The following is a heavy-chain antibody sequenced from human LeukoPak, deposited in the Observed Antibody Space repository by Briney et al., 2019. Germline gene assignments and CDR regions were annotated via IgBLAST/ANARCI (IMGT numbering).Heavy chain of an antibody. V-gene: IGHV4-39*07. Sequence: SETLSLTCTVSGGSISSSSYYWGWIRQPPGKGLEWIGSIYYSGSTYYNPSLKSRVTISVDTSKNQFSLKLSSVTAADTAVYYCARDSDSSGYYDYWGQGTLVTVSS. D-gene: IGHD3-22*01. CDR2: IYYSGST. J-gene: IGHJ4*02. CDR3: ARDSDSSGYYDY. CDR1: GGSISSSSYY.